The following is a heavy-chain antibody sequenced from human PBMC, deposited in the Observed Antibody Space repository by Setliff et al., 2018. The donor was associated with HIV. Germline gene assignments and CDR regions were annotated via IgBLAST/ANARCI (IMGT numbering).Heavy chain of an antibody. CDR1: GGSFSGYY. CDR3: AIRGSSGWYVGGYFDY. Sequence: SETLSLTCAVYGGSFSGYYWSWIRQPPGKGLEWIGEINHSGSTNYNPSLKSRVTISVDTSKDQFSLKLSSVTAADTAVYYCAIRGSSGWYVGGYFDYWGQGTLVTVSS. D-gene: IGHD6-19*01. CDR2: INHSGST. J-gene: IGHJ4*02. V-gene: IGHV4-34*01.